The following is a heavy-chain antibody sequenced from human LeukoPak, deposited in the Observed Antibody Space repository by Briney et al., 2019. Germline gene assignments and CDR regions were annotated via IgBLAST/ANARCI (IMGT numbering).Heavy chain of an antibody. Sequence: SETLSLTCTVSGGSISSSSYYWGWIRQPPGKGLEWIGSIYYSGSTYYNPSLKSRVTISVDTSKNQFSLKLSSVTAADTAVYYCARRQLVPDVFDIWGQGTMVTVSS. D-gene: IGHD6-13*01. CDR3: ARRQLVPDVFDI. CDR1: GGSISSSSYY. J-gene: IGHJ3*02. CDR2: IYYSGST. V-gene: IGHV4-39*01.